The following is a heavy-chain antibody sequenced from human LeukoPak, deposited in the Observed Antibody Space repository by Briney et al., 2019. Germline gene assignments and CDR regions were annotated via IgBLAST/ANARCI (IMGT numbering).Heavy chain of an antibody. V-gene: IGHV4-4*07. Sequence: SETLSLTCTVSGGSISSYYWSWVRQPAGKGLEWIGRIYTSGSTNYNPSLKSRVTMSVDTSKNQFSLKLSYVTAADTAVYYCARDLQVLRSYYYYYMDVWGKGTTVTVSS. CDR1: GGSISSYY. CDR2: IYTSGST. J-gene: IGHJ6*03. CDR3: ARDLQVLRSYYYYYMDV.